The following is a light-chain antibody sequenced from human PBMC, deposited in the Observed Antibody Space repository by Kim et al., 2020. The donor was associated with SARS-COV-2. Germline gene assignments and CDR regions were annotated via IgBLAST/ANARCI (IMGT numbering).Light chain of an antibody. CDR3: QTWGTGIWV. V-gene: IGLV4-69*01. CDR2: LNSDGSH. J-gene: IGLJ3*02. Sequence: QLVLTQSPSASASLGASVKLTCTLSSGHSRYAIAWHQQQPEKGPRYLMKLNSDGSHSKGDGIPDRFSGSSSGAERYLTISSLQSDDEADYYCQTWGTGIWVFGGGTKLTVL. CDR1: SGHSRYA.